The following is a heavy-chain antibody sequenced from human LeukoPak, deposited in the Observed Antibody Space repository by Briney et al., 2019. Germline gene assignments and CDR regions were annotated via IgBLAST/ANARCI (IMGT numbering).Heavy chain of an antibody. J-gene: IGHJ4*02. D-gene: IGHD3/OR15-3a*01. V-gene: IGHV4-39*07. CDR2: IYYSGIN. CDR1: GGSISSSSYY. CDR3: ATGTGNNLDF. Sequence: SETLSLTCTVSGGSISSSSYYWGWIRQPPGKGLEWLGSIYYSGINYYNPSLKSRVTISVDTSKNQFSLKLSSVTAADTAVYYCATGTGNNLDFWGQGTLVTVSS.